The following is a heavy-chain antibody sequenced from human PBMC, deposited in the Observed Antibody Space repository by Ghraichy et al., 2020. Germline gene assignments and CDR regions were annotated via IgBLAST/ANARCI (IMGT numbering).Heavy chain of an antibody. CDR2: ISGSCANI. CDR1: GFTFSSYA. J-gene: IGHJ4*02. V-gene: IGHV3-23*01. Sequence: GGSLRLSCAASGFTFSSYAMIWVRQAPGKGLEWVSVISGSCANIYYADSLEGRFIISRDNSKNTVYLQMNSLRAEDTAVYYCAKGPGRATAITPLDYWGQGTLVTVSS. CDR3: AKGPGRATAITPLDY. D-gene: IGHD4-23*01.